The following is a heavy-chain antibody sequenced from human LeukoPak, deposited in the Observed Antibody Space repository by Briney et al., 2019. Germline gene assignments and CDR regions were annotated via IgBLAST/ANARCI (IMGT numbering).Heavy chain of an antibody. D-gene: IGHD3-22*01. CDR2: IYTSGST. J-gene: IGHJ3*02. CDR3: ARARDSSGYPHGFRAFDI. V-gene: IGHV4-4*07. Sequence: SETLSLTCTVSGGSISSYYWSWIRQPAGKGLEWIGRIYTSGSTNYNPSLKSRVTMSVDTSKNQFSLKLSSVTAADTAVYYCARARDSSGYPHGFRAFDIWGQGTMVTVSS. CDR1: GGSISSYY.